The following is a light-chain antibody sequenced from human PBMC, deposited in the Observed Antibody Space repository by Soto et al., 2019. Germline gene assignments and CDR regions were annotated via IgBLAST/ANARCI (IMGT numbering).Light chain of an antibody. Sequence: QSALTQPPSVSGSPGQSVTMSCTGTSSDVGSYNRVSWYQQPPGTAPKLMIYDVSNRPSGVPDRFSGSKSGNAASLTITGLQAEDEADYYCGSYTTSSTYVFGTGTKVTVL. CDR3: GSYTTSSTYV. V-gene: IGLV2-18*02. CDR2: DVS. CDR1: SSDVGSYNR. J-gene: IGLJ1*01.